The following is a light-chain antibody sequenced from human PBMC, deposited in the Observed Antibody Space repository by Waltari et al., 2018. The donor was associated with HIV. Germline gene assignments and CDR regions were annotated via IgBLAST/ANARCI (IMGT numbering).Light chain of an antibody. CDR2: DVT. Sequence: QSALTQPASVSGSPGQSITISCTGTSSKIGANNYVSWYQQHPGKAPKLIIYDVTKRPSGVSNRFSGSKSGNTASLTISGLQAEDEADYHCCSYAGSESSEVFGGGTKLTVL. J-gene: IGLJ2*01. CDR3: CSYAGSESSEV. CDR1: SSKIGANNY. V-gene: IGLV2-23*02.